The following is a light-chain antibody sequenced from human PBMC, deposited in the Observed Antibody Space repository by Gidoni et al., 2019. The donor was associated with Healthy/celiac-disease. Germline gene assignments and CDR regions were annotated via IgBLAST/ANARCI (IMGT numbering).Light chain of an antibody. CDR3: QQYNSYSWT. V-gene: IGKV1-5*03. Sequence: DIQMTQSPSTLYASVGDRVTITCRASQSISSWLAWYQQKPGKAPRLLIYKASSLESGVPSRFSGSGSGTEFTLTISSLQPDDSATYYCQQYNSYSWTFGQGTKVEIK. CDR2: KAS. CDR1: QSISSW. J-gene: IGKJ1*01.